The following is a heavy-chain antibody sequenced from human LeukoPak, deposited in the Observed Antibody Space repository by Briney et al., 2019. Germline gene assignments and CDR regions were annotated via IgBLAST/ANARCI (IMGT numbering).Heavy chain of an antibody. D-gene: IGHD6-13*01. CDR2: INHSGST. J-gene: IGHJ6*03. CDR1: GGSFSGYY. CDR3: ARLIAAAGYYYYYMDV. V-gene: IGHV4-34*01. Sequence: SETLSLTCAVYGGSFSGYYWSWIRQPPGKGLEWIGEINHSGSTNYNPSLKSRVTISVDTSKNQFSLKLSPVTAADTAVYYCARLIAAAGYYYYYMDVWGKGTTVTVSS.